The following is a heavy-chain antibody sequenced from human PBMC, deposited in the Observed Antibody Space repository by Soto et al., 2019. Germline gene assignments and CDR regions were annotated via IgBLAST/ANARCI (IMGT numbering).Heavy chain of an antibody. CDR2: INGDGSST. V-gene: IGHV3-74*01. J-gene: IGHJ4*02. CDR3: VRDFR. Sequence: EVQLVESGGGLVQPWGSLRLSCAASGFPFSNSLMSWVRQAPGKGLVWVSRINGDGSSTNYADSVKGRFTISRDNAMKTLHLQMNILRVEDTAVYYCVRDFRWGQGTLVTVSS. CDR1: GFPFSNSL.